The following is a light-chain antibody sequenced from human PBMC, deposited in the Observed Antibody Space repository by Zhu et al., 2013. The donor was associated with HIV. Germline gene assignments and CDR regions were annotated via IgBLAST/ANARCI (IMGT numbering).Light chain of an antibody. J-gene: IGKJ1*01. CDR2: AAS. CDR1: QTVSYRH. Sequence: EIVLTQSPGTLSLSPGERATLSCRASQTVSYRHIAWYQQKPGQPPRLLIYAASTRSTGIPDRFSGSGSGTDFTLTISRLEPEDFAVYYCQQYGSSRTFGQGTKVEIK. CDR3: QQYGSSRT. V-gene: IGKV3-20*01.